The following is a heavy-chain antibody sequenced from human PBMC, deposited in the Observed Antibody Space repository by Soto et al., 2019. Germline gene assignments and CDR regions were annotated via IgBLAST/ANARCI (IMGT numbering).Heavy chain of an antibody. CDR3: ALGHSYYYYGMDV. CDR2: INHSGST. D-gene: IGHD3-16*01. J-gene: IGHJ6*02. Sequence: SETLSLTCAVYGGSFSGYYWSWILQPPWKGLEWIGEINHSGSTNYNPSLKSRVTISVDTSKNQFSLKLSSVTAADTAVYYCALGHSYYYYGMDVWGQGTTVTVSS. V-gene: IGHV4-34*01. CDR1: GGSFSGYY.